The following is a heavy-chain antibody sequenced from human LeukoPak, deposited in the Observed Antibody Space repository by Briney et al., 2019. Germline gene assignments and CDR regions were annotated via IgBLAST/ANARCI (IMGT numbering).Heavy chain of an antibody. CDR1: GFTFSSYE. CDR3: VLSYQGFFDH. D-gene: IGHD3-16*02. Sequence: PGGSLRLSCAASGFTFSSYEMSWVRQAPGKGLEWVSYISSSGNTIYYTDSVKGRFTISRDNAKNSLSLQLNSLRADDTAVYYVVLSYQGFFDHWSQGTLVTVSS. J-gene: IGHJ4*02. V-gene: IGHV3-48*03. CDR2: ISSSGNTI.